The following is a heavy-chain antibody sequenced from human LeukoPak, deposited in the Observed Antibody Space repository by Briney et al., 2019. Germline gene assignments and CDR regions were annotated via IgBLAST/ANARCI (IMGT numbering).Heavy chain of an antibody. CDR2: INPNSGGT. J-gene: IGHJ4*02. Sequence: ASVKVSCKASGYTFTGYYMHWVRQAPGQGLEWMGWINPNSGGTNYAQKFQGRVTMTRDTSISTAYMELSRLRSDDTAVYYCARVANYYDSSGYSDYWGQGTLVTVSS. V-gene: IGHV1-2*02. CDR3: ARVANYYDSSGYSDY. D-gene: IGHD3-22*01. CDR1: GYTFTGYY.